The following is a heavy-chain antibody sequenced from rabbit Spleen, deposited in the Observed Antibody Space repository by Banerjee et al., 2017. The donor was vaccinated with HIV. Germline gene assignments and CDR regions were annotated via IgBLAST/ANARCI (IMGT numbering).Heavy chain of an antibody. V-gene: IGHV1S7*01. D-gene: IGHD8-1*01. CDR2: IDPVFGIT. J-gene: IGHJ4*01. Sequence: QVKETGGGLVQPGGSLTLSCKASGFTLSSYYMNWVRQAPGKGLEWIGYIDPVFGITYYANWVNGRFSISRENAQNTVFLQMTSLTAADTATYFCARDGTGGSYFALWGQGTLVTVS. CDR3: ARDGTGGSYFAL. CDR1: GFTLSSYY.